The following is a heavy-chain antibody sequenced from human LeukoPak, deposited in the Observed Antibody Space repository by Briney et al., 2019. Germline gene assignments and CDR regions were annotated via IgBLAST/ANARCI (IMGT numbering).Heavy chain of an antibody. Sequence: SVTVSCKASGGNLGNYAISWVRQAPGQGLEWMGRIVPIFGSTNFAQKFQDRLTIAADKATNTLYLELTNLRSDDTAVYYCAREPGGVRRYYDYWDQGTLVTVSS. CDR2: IVPIFGST. J-gene: IGHJ4*02. CDR3: AREPGGVRRYYDY. CDR1: GGNLGNYA. D-gene: IGHD1-26*01. V-gene: IGHV1-69*06.